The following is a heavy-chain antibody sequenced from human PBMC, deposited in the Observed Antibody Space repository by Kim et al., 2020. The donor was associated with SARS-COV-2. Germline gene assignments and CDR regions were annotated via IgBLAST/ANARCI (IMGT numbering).Heavy chain of an antibody. CDR2: THYGGST. Sequence: SETLSLICAVSGVSVSAGDYSWTWVRQAPGKPLEWIGETHYGGSTRFNPSLESRVGMFLDKSKKQLSLMLTSVTAADAGVYFCSRSGAAYRHNYLPYYGVDVWGRGTTVTVSS. J-gene: IGHJ6*02. CDR3: SRSGAAYRHNYLPYYGVDV. CDR1: GVSVSAGDYS. V-gene: IGHV4-61*08. D-gene: IGHD1-26*01.